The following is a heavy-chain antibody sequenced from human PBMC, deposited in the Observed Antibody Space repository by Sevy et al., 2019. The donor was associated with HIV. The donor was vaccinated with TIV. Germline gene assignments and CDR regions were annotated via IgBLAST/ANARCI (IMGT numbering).Heavy chain of an antibody. CDR3: ARELMAGGFDY. CDR2: INSDGSST. V-gene: IGHV3-74*01. Sequence: GGSLRLSCAASGFTFSSYWMHWVRQAPGKGLVWVARINSDGSSTSYADSVKGRFTISRDNAKNTLYLQMNGLRAEDTAVYYCARELMAGGFDYWGQGTLVTVSS. J-gene: IGHJ4*02. D-gene: IGHD6-19*01. CDR1: GFTFSSYW.